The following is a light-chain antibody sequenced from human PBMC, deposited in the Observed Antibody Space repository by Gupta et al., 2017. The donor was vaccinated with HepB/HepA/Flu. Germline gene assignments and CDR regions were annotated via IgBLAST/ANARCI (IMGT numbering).Light chain of an antibody. V-gene: IGKV3-11*01. CDR2: DAS. CDR3: QQRSNWLT. J-gene: IGKJ4*01. Sequence: EIVFTQSPATLSLSPGERATLSCRASQSVSSYLAWYQQKPGQPPRLLIYDASNRATGIPARFSGSGSGTDFTLTSSGLEPEDFAVYYWQQRSNWLTFGGGTKVEIK. CDR1: QSVSSY.